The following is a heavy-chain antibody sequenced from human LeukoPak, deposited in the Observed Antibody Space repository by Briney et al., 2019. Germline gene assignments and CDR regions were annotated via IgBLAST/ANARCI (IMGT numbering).Heavy chain of an antibody. CDR3: ARDSAYGDYHFDY. CDR2: IYSGGST. J-gene: IGHJ4*02. Sequence: PGGSLRLSCAASGFTFSSYAMSWVRQAPGKGLEWVSVIYSGGSTYYADSVKGRFTISRHNSKNTLYLQMNSLRAEDTAVYYCARDSAYGDYHFDYWGQGTLVTVSS. V-gene: IGHV3-53*04. CDR1: GFTFSSYA. D-gene: IGHD4-17*01.